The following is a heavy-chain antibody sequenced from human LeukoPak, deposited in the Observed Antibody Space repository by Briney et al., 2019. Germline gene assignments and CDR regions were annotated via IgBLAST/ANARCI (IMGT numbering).Heavy chain of an antibody. CDR3: ARRLWGSHYQLLVFDI. D-gene: IGHD2-2*01. J-gene: IGHJ3*02. Sequence: GESLKISCKGSGYNFTHYWIGWVRQMPGKGLEWMGIVYPGDSDARYSPSFQGQVTISADKSITTAYLRWSSLKASDTAIYYCARRLWGSHYQLLVFDIWGQGTRVTVSS. CDR2: VYPGDSDA. V-gene: IGHV5-51*01. CDR1: GYNFTHYW.